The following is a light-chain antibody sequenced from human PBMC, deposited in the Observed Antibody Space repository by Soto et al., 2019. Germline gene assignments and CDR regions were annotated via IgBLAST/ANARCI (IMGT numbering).Light chain of an antibody. CDR1: QSISVW. CDR3: QQYKSYSLT. CDR2: KAS. V-gene: IGKV1-5*03. Sequence: DIQMTQSPSTLSASVGDRVTITCRASQSISVWLAWYQQKAGKAPNLLIYKASSLQSGVPSRFSGSGSGTEFILTISSLQPDDFATYYCQQYKSYSLTFGGGTKV. J-gene: IGKJ4*01.